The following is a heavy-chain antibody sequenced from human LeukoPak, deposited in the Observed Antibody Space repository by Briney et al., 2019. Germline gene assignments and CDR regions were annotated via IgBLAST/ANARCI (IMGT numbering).Heavy chain of an antibody. CDR1: GYTFTSYY. J-gene: IGHJ4*02. D-gene: IGHD3-3*01. Sequence: GASVKVSCKASGYTFTSYYVHWVRQAPGQGLEWMGRITPNSDDAIYAQKFQGRATMTRDTSISAAYMELSSLTSDDTAIYYCARDLVGGIWSAGFWGQGTLVTVSS. CDR2: ITPNSDDA. V-gene: IGHV1-2*06. CDR3: ARDLVGGIWSAGF.